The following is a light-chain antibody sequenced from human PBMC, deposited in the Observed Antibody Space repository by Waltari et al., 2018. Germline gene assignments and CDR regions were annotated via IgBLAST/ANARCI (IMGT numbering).Light chain of an antibody. CDR3: QSYDNNLRAWV. J-gene: IGLJ3*02. V-gene: IGLV1-40*01. Sequence: QSGLTQPPSVSGAAGQRVIISCTGTSSNLGSNYHVHWYQQFPGTAPKVLIYANETRPSGIPDRFSASKSGTSASLTITGLQTEDEADYYCQSYDNNLRAWVFGGGTKVTVL. CDR1: SSNLGSNYH. CDR2: ANE.